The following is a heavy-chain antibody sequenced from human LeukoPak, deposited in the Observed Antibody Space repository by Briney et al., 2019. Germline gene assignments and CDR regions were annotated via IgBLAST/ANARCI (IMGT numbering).Heavy chain of an antibody. V-gene: IGHV4-34*01. Sequence: SETLSLTRAVYGGSFSGYYWSWIRQPPGKGLEWIGEINHSGSTNYNPSLKSRVTISVDTSKNQFSLKLSSVTAADTAVYYCARGDYYDSSGYKNWGQGTLVTVSS. D-gene: IGHD3-22*01. CDR2: INHSGST. J-gene: IGHJ4*02. CDR3: ARGDYYDSSGYKN. CDR1: GGSFSGYY.